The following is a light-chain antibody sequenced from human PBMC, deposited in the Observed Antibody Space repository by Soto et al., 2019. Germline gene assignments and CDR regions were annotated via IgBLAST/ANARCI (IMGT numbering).Light chain of an antibody. CDR2: DAS. V-gene: IGKV3-11*01. J-gene: IGKJ3*01. CDR1: QGVSSY. Sequence: EIVLTHSHATLSFSPPERATLXFLASQGVSSYLAWYQQKPGQAPRLLIYDASNRATGIPARFSGSGSGTDFTLTISSLEPEDFAVYYCQQRSNWPGFTFGPGTKVDI. CDR3: QQRSNWPGFT.